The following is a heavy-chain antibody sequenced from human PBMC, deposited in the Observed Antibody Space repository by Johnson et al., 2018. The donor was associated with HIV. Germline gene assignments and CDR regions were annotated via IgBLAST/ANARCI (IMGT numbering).Heavy chain of an antibody. J-gene: IGHJ3*02. CDR2: IKQDGSEK. Sequence: VQLVESGGGVVQPGGSLRLSCAASGFTFSSYAMSWVRQAPGKGLEWVANIKQDGSEKYYVGSLEGRFTVSRDNAKKSLYLQMNSLRAEDTAVYYCARSNAFDIWGQGTMVTVSS. V-gene: IGHV3-7*01. CDR1: GFTFSSYA. CDR3: ARSNAFDI.